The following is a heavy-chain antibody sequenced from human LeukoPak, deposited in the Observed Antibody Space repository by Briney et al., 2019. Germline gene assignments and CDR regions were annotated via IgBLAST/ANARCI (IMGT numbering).Heavy chain of an antibody. Sequence: PGGSLRLSCAASGFTFSSYWMSWVRQAPGKGLEWVAVIWYDGSNKYYADSVKGRFTISRDNSRNTLYLQMNSLRAEDTAVYYCAKDPDGWGQGTLVTVSS. J-gene: IGHJ4*02. CDR3: AKDPDG. CDR1: GFTFSSYW. V-gene: IGHV3-33*06. D-gene: IGHD4-17*01. CDR2: IWYDGSNK.